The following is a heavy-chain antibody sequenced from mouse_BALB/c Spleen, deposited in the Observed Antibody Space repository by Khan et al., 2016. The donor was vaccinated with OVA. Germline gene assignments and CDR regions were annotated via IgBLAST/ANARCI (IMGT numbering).Heavy chain of an antibody. J-gene: IGHJ3*01. Sequence: VQLKESGPDLVKPGASVKISCKASGYSFTLYYMTWVKQSHGKSLEWIGRVNPNTGGSDYNQEFKGKAILTVDKSSNTAYMELLSLTSEDSAVYYCARGYDFFAYWGQGTLVTVSA. D-gene: IGHD2-14*01. V-gene: IGHV1-26*01. CDR3: ARGYDFFAY. CDR2: VNPNTGGS. CDR1: GYSFTLYY.